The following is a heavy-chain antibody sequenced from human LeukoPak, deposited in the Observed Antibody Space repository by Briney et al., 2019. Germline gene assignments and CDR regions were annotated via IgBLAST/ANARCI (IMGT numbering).Heavy chain of an antibody. CDR2: SNAGNGNT. Sequence: ASVKVSCKASGYTFTGYAMHWVRQAPGQRLEWMGWSNAGNGNTKYSQEFQGRVTITRDTSASTAYMELSSLRSEAMAVYYCARGSSGLYYGMDVWGQGTTVTVSS. CDR1: GYTFTGYA. CDR3: ARGSSGLYYGMDV. J-gene: IGHJ6*02. D-gene: IGHD3-3*01. V-gene: IGHV1-3*02.